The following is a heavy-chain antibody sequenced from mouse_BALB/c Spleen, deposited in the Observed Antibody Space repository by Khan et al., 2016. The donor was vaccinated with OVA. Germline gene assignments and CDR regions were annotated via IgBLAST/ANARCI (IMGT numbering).Heavy chain of an antibody. D-gene: IGHD1-2*01. CDR2: FFPSSGGT. J-gene: IGHJ3*01. CDR1: GYTFTDYN. CDR3: TKAGYWSIAY. Sequence: VQLQQSGPELVKPGASVKISCKASGYTFTDYNMDWVKQGHGQGLEWIGYFFPSSGGTDYNQKFKTKATLTADRSSSTAYMELSSLTSDDSAVYCCTKAGYWSIAYWGQGTLVTVSA. V-gene: IGHV1S29*02.